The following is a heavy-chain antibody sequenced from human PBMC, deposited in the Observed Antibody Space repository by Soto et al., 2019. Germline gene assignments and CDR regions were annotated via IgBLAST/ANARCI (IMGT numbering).Heavy chain of an antibody. CDR2: ISSSSSYI. CDR1: GFTFSSYS. J-gene: IGHJ3*02. Sequence: KPGGSLRLSCAASGFTFSSYSMNWVRQAPGKGLEWVSCISSSSSYIYYADSVKGRFTISRDNAKNSLYLQMNSLRAEDTAVYYCARVRWGYSSGWQPSEAFDIWGQGTMVTVSS. CDR3: ARVRWGYSSGWQPSEAFDI. V-gene: IGHV3-21*01. D-gene: IGHD6-19*01.